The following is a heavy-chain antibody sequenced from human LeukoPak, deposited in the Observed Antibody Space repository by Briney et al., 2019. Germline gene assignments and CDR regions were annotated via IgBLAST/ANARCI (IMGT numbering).Heavy chain of an antibody. V-gene: IGHV5-51*01. J-gene: IGHJ4*02. D-gene: IGHD3-10*01. CDR3: AKTYYYGSGSYLFDY. CDR1: GYSFTSYW. CDR2: IYPGDSDT. Sequence: GGSLKISCKGSGYSFTSYWIGWVRQMPGKGLEWMGIIYPGDSDTRYSPSFQGQVTISADKSISTAYLQWSSLKASDTAMYYCAKTYYYGSGSYLFDYWGQGTLVTVSS.